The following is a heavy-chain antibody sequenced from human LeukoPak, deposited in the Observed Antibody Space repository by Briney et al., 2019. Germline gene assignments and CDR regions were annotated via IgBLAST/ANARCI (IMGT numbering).Heavy chain of an antibody. CDR2: IYSGGST. CDR3: AKGPPGIAARQLDY. CDR1: GFTVSSNY. J-gene: IGHJ4*02. Sequence: GGSLRLSCAASGFTVSSNYMSWVRQAPGKGLEWVSVIYSGGSTYYADSVKGRFTISRDNSKNTLYLQMNSLRAEDAAVYYCAKGPPGIAARQLDYWGQGTLVTVSS. D-gene: IGHD6-6*01. V-gene: IGHV3-53*01.